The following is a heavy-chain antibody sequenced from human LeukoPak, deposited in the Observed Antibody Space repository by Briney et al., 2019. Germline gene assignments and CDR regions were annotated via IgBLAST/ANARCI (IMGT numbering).Heavy chain of an antibody. J-gene: IGHJ4*02. Sequence: GASVTVSCKTSGYSFNFYGITWVRQVAGQGLEWMGWISAHHGQTEYAPKLQDRVTMTTDTYTNTAYMELRSLRSDDTAVYYCAGSLGYCTSNFCYLKYWGQGTLVTVSS. CDR3: AGSLGYCTSNFCYLKY. CDR1: GYSFNFYG. V-gene: IGHV1-18*01. D-gene: IGHD2-2*01. CDR2: ISAHHGQT.